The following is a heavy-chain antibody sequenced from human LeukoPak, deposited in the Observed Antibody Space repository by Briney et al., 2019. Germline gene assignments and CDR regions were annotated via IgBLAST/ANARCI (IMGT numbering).Heavy chain of an antibody. Sequence: GGSLRLSCADSGVTFSINGRRWVREAPGKGLERVSVISYDVSNKYYADSVKGRFTISRDNSKNTLYLQMTSLRAEDTAVYYCAKRPNAPHCSCGSCYPDYWGQGTLVTVSS. CDR2: ISYDVSNK. CDR3: AKRPNAPHCSCGSCYPDY. CDR1: GVTFSING. J-gene: IGHJ4*02. D-gene: IGHD2-15*01. V-gene: IGHV3-30*18.